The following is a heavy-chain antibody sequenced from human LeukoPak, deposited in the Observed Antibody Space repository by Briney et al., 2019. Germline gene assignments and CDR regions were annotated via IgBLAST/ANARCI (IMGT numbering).Heavy chain of an antibody. CDR1: GFTFSRHG. CDR3: ARRAGAYSHPYDY. D-gene: IGHD4/OR15-4a*01. CDR2: ISGSGGTI. V-gene: IGHV3-21*04. J-gene: IGHJ4*02. Sequence: GGTLRLSCAASGFTFSRHGMSWVRQAPGKGLEWVSTISGSGGTIYYADSVKGRFTISRDNAKNSLYLQMNSLRAEDTAVYYCARRAGAYSHPYDYWGQGTLVTVSS.